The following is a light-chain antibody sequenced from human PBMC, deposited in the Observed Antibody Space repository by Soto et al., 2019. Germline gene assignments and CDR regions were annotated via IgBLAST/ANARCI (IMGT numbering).Light chain of an antibody. CDR3: CSYAGSYTFV. CDR1: SSDVGGYNY. Sequence: QSALTQPRSASGSPGQSVTISCTGTSSDVGGYNYVSWYQQHPGKAPKLMIFDVSKRPSGVPDRFSGSKSGNTASLTISGLQAEDEADYSCCSYAGSYTFVFGTGTKVTVL. V-gene: IGLV2-11*01. J-gene: IGLJ1*01. CDR2: DVS.